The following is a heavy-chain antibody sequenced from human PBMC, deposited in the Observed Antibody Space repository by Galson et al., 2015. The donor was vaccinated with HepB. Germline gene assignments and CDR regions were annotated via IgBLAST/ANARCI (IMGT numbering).Heavy chain of an antibody. J-gene: IGHJ5*02. CDR1: GGSISRNNYY. CDR2: IYYSGNTYNGIT. V-gene: IGHV4-39*07. CDR3: ARGLTGNQFLWPLNWFDP. Sequence: SETPSLTCTVSGGSISRNNYYWGWIRQPPGKGLEWIGSIYYSGNTYNGITYYNPSLKSRVSISGDASKDQFSLKVTSLTAANTAVYFCARGLTGNQFLWPLNWFDPWGQGTLVIVSS. D-gene: IGHD3-10*01.